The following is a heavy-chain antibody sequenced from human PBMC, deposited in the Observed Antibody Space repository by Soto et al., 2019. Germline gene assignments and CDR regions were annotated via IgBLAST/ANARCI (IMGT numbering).Heavy chain of an antibody. CDR1: GGTFSSYA. Sequence: QVQLVQYGAEVKKPGSSVKVSCKASGGTFSSYAISWVRQAPGQGLEWMGGIIPIFGTANYAQKFQGRVTITADESTSTAYMELSSLRSDDTAVYYCASKGVDYYGSGSYWNYFDYWGQDSLVTVSS. D-gene: IGHD3-10*01. J-gene: IGHJ4*02. CDR2: IIPIFGTA. CDR3: ASKGVDYYGSGSYWNYFDY. V-gene: IGHV1-69*01.